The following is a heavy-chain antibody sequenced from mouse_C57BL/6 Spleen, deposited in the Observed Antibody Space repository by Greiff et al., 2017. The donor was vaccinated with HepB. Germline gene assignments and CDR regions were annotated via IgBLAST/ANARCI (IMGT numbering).Heavy chain of an antibody. V-gene: IGHV1-7*01. CDR1: GYTFTSYW. Sequence: VQLVESGAELAKPGASVKLSCKASGYTFTSYWMHWVKQRPGQGLEWIGYINPSSGYTKYNQKFKDKATLTADKSSSTAYMQLSSLTYEDSAVYYCARSRFYDYDEASYWGQGTLVTVSA. D-gene: IGHD2-4*01. CDR3: ARSRFYDYDEASY. CDR2: INPSSGYT. J-gene: IGHJ3*01.